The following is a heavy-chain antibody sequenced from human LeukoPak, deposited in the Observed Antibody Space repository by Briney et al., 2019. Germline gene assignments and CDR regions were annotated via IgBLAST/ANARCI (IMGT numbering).Heavy chain of an antibody. V-gene: IGHV3-30*02. CDR3: ANIKMGSGEHDFDY. J-gene: IGHJ4*02. CDR1: GFTFSSYG. CDR2: IRYDGSNK. D-gene: IGHD4-17*01. Sequence: GGSLRLSCAASGFTFSSYGMHWVRQAPGKGLEWVAFIRYDGSNKYYADSVKGRFTISRDNSKNTLYLQMNSLRAEDTAVYYCANIKMGSGEHDFDYWGQGTLVTVSS.